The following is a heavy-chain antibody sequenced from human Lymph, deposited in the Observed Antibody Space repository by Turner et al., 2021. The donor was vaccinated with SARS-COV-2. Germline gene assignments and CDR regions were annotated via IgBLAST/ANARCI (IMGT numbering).Heavy chain of an antibody. J-gene: IGHJ4*02. CDR1: GGSISNYY. Sequence: QVQLQASGPGLVKPSASLSLICSVSGGSISNYYWRWIRQPPGKGLACIGYIYDSGRTNYNHSLKSRVTISVDTSKNQVYLKLSSVTAADTAVYYCARARWLRGEVDYWGQGTLVTVSS. V-gene: IGHV4-59*01. CDR2: IYDSGRT. D-gene: IGHD5-12*01. CDR3: ARARWLRGEVDY.